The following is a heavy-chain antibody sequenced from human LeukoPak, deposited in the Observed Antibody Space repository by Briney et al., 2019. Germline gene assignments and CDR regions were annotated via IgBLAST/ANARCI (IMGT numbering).Heavy chain of an antibody. CDR3: ARDGGYYDSSGYFPDY. CDR1: GYTFTSYY. CDR2: INPSGGST. J-gene: IGHJ4*02. D-gene: IGHD3-22*01. V-gene: IGHV1-46*01. Sequence: ASVKVSCKASGYTFTSYYMHWVRQAPGQGLEWMGIINPSGGSTSYAQKFQGRVTMTRDTSTSTVYMELSSLRSEDTAVYYCARDGGYYDSSGYFPDYWGQGTLVTVSS.